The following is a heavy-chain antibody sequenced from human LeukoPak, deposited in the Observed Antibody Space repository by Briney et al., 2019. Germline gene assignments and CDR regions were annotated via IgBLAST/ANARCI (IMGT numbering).Heavy chain of an antibody. CDR3: ARGPDRYFDWGHDAFDI. D-gene: IGHD3-9*01. CDR1: GDTFTSDG. Sequence: ASVKVSVEASGDTFTSDGISCGRQAPGQGGEWRGWISAYNGNTNYAQKLQCRVTMTTDTSTSTAYMELRSLRSDATAVYYCARGPDRYFDWGHDAFDIWGQGTLVTVSS. CDR2: ISAYNGNT. V-gene: IGHV1-18*01. J-gene: IGHJ3*02.